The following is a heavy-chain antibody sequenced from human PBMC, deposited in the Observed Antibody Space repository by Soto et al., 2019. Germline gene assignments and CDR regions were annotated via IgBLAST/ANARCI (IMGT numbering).Heavy chain of an antibody. Sequence: QVQLVQSGAEVKKPGASVKVSCKASGYTFTGYYMHWVRQAPGQGLEWMGWINPNSGGTNYAQKFQGWVTMTRDTSISTAYMELSRLRSDDTAVYYCAREVGYDFIGRFEPWGQGPLVTVSS. D-gene: IGHD3-3*01. V-gene: IGHV1-2*04. CDR2: INPNSGGT. CDR3: AREVGYDFIGRFEP. J-gene: IGHJ5*02. CDR1: GYTFTGYY.